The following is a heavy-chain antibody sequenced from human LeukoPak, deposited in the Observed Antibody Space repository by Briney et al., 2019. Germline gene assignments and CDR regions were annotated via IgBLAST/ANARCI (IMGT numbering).Heavy chain of an antibody. Sequence: PGGSLRLSCTTSGFTFGYYAMSWVRQPPGKGLEWVGFIRTKAYGGTTEYAASVKGRFTISRDDSKSIAYLQMNSLKTEDTAVYYCSRDLSPTYYADTSGYYRDLFDYWGQGTLVTLSS. CDR3: SRDLSPTYYADTSGYYRDLFDY. CDR1: GFTFGYYA. D-gene: IGHD3-22*01. V-gene: IGHV3-49*04. CDR2: IRTKAYGGTT. J-gene: IGHJ4*02.